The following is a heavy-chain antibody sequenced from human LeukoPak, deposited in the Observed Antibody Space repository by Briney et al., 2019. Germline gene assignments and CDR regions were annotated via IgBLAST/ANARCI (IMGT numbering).Heavy chain of an antibody. CDR3: ARVAYSSGYYYFDY. CDR2: IYYSGST. CDR1: GASTSSYY. J-gene: IGHJ4*02. D-gene: IGHD3-22*01. Sequence: SETLSLTCTVSGASTSSYYWSWIRQPPGKGLEWIGDIYYSGSTNSNPSLKSRVTISVDTSRNQFSLKLSSVTAADTAVYYCARVAYSSGYYYFDYWGQGTLVTVSS. V-gene: IGHV4-59*08.